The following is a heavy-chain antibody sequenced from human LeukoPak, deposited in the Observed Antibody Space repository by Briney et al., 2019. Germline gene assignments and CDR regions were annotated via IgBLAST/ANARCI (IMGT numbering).Heavy chain of an antibody. CDR2: IYHSGST. V-gene: IGHV4-38-2*02. Sequence: PSETLSLTCTVSGYSISSGYYWGWTRQPPGKGLEWIGSIYHSGSTYYNPSLKSRVTISVDTSKNQFSLKLSSVTAADTAVYYCARDPPDPWGQGTLVTVSS. CDR3: ARDPPDP. CDR1: GYSISSGYY. J-gene: IGHJ5*02.